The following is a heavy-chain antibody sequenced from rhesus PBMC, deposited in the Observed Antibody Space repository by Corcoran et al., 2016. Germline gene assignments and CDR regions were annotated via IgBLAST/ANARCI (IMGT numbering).Heavy chain of an antibody. CDR3: AGDGDSKGGYGLDS. CDR1: GFTFSAPY. CDR2: IGYTVGRT. V-gene: IGHV3-59*01. J-gene: IGHJ6*01. Sequence: EVQLVESGGGLAKPGGSLRLSCSASGFTFSAPYMPLVRQASGEGVEWVSGIGYTVGRTWYADSVKGRFTISRENAKKTLYLQMDSLRAEDTAVYYCAGDGDSKGGYGLDSWGQGVVVTVSS. D-gene: IGHD5-24*01.